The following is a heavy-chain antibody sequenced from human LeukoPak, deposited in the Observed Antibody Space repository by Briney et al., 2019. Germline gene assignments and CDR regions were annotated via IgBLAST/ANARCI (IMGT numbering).Heavy chain of an antibody. CDR1: GFTFSSYW. CDR3: ARDRSSSWYPHPLDV. D-gene: IGHD6-13*01. J-gene: IGHJ6*02. V-gene: IGHV3-7*01. Sequence: GGSLRLSCAASGFTFSSYWMSWVRQAPGKGLEWVANIKQDGSEKYYADSVKGRFTISRDNSKNTLYLQMNSLRAEDTAVYYCARDRSSSWYPHPLDVWGQGTTVTVSS. CDR2: IKQDGSEK.